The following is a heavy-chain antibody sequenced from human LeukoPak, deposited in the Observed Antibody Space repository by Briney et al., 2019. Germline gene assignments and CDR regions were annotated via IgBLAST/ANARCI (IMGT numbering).Heavy chain of an antibody. D-gene: IGHD2-2*01. CDR1: GGPISSGGYY. J-gene: IGHJ5*02. CDR3: ARDRGFVVVPAAILENWFDP. V-gene: IGHV4-31*03. CDR2: IYYSGST. Sequence: SQTLSLTCTVSGGPISSGGYYWSWIRQHPGKGLEWIGYIYYSGSTYYNPSLKSRVTISVDTSKNQFSLKLSSVTAADTAVYYCARDRGFVVVPAAILENWFDPWGQGTLVTVSS.